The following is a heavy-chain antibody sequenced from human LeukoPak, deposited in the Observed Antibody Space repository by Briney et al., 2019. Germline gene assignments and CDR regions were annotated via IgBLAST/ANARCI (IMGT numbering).Heavy chain of an antibody. Sequence: PGGSLRLSCAASGFTFDDYAMHWVRQPPGKGLEWIGEINHSGSTNYNPSLKSRVNISVDTSKNQFSLKLSSVTAADAAVYYCARDLSSGWLGTWGQGTMVTVSS. J-gene: IGHJ3*01. CDR3: ARDLSSGWLGT. D-gene: IGHD6-19*01. V-gene: IGHV4-34*01. CDR2: INHSGST. CDR1: GFTFDDYA.